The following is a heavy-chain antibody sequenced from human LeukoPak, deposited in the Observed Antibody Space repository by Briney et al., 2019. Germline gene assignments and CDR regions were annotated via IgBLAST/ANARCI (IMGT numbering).Heavy chain of an antibody. CDR2: ISGSGGST. V-gene: IGHV3-23*01. Sequence: PGGSLRLSCAASGFTFSSYAMSWVRRAPGKGLEWVSAISGSGGSTYYADSVKGRFTISRDNSKNTLYLQMNSLRAEDTAVYYCAKDGIYCTNGVCLYYFDYWGQGTLVTVSS. CDR1: GFTFSSYA. J-gene: IGHJ4*02. CDR3: AKDGIYCTNGVCLYYFDY. D-gene: IGHD2-8*01.